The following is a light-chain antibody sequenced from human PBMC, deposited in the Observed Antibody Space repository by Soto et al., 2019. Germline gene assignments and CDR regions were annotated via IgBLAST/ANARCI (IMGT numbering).Light chain of an antibody. J-gene: IGLJ2*01. CDR2: GNR. CDR3: ATWDGSLPGEV. Sequence: QSVLTQPPSVSGAPGQRVTISCTGNSSNLGAGYDVHWYQQLPGAAPKLVIFGNRNRPSGIPDRFSGSKSGTSGTLDITGLQTGDEADYYCATWDGSLPGEVFGGGTQLTVL. CDR1: SSNLGAGYD. V-gene: IGLV1-40*01.